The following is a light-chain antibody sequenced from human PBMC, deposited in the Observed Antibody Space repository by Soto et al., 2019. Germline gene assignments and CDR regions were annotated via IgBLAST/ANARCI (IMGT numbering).Light chain of an antibody. CDR3: QQYNNWPRT. CDR2: GAS. Sequence: EIVMTHSPATLSVSPGERATLSCRASQSVSSNLAWYQQKPGQAPRLLIYGASTRATGIPARFSGSGSGTEFTLTISSLQSEDSAVYYCQQYNNWPRTFGQGTKVDIK. V-gene: IGKV3-15*01. CDR1: QSVSSN. J-gene: IGKJ1*01.